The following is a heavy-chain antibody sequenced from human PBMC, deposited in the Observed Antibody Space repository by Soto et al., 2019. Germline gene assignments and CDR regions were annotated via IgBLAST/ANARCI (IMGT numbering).Heavy chain of an antibody. CDR3: ARDGSGYDFWSGPYFFDY. CDR1: GGSISTYY. Sequence: PSETLSLTCTVSGGSISTYYWSWIRQPPGKGLEWIGYIYYKGRTNYNPSLESRVTISLDTSKSQFSLKLSSVSAADTAVYYCARDGSGYDFWSGPYFFDYWGPGTLVTVSS. D-gene: IGHD3-3*01. J-gene: IGHJ4*02. V-gene: IGHV4-59*01. CDR2: IYYKGRT.